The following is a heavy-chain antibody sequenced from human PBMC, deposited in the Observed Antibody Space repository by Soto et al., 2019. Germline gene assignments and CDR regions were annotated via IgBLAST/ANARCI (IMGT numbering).Heavy chain of an antibody. D-gene: IGHD5-18*01. CDR1: GASVRSDAFY. Sequence: SETLSLTCTVSGASVRSDAFYWSWIRQPPGKGLEWIGYAFYNGSTIYNPSLESRVTISVDTSKNQFSLKVNFVTAADTAVYYCAREGIRVASATASHYYGMDIWGQGTTVTVSS. J-gene: IGHJ6*02. CDR3: AREGIRVASATASHYYGMDI. V-gene: IGHV4-61*08. CDR2: AFYNGST.